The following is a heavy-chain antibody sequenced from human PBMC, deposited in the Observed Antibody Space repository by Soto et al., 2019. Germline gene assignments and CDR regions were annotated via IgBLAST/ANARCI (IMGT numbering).Heavy chain of an antibody. Sequence: SVKVSCKASGGSFNTYAISWVRQAPGQGLEWMGGIIPVFGRVSYAQNFQGRLTITADDSTSTAYMELRSLRSDDTAIYYCADLFLGYCISSTCPPDDWGQGTPVTFSS. V-gene: IGHV1-69*13. J-gene: IGHJ4*02. CDR2: IIPVFGRV. D-gene: IGHD2-2*01. CDR1: GGSFNTYA. CDR3: ADLFLGYCISSTCPPDD.